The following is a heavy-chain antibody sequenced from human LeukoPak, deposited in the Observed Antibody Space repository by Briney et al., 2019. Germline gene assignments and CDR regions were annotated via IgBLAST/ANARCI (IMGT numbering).Heavy chain of an antibody. CDR2: IFSSSTYI. J-gene: IGHJ6*03. V-gene: IGHV3-21*03. CDR1: GFAFNTYS. D-gene: IGHD4-17*01. Sequence: GSLRLSCAASGFAFNTYSMNWVRQAPGKGLEWVSFIFSSSTYIYYTDSVKGRVTISRDNARNSLYLQMDNLRAEDTGVYYCAREDYGDYGGYMDVWGKGTTVTVPS. CDR3: AREDYGDYGGYMDV.